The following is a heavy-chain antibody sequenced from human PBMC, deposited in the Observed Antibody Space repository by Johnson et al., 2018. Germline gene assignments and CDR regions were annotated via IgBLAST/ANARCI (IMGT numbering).Heavy chain of an antibody. J-gene: IGHJ1*01. CDR1: GFTFTRSA. V-gene: IGHV1-58*01. D-gene: IGHD3-22*01. CDR2: IVAGTGNT. Sequence: QLQESGPEVRKPGTSVKVSCKTSGFTFTRSAVQWVRQARGQRLEWIGWIVAGTGNTNYAQKFQERVTIIRDVSTSTAYMELSSLRSEDTAVYYCAADPLFHYEFQHWGQGTLVTVSS. CDR3: AADPLFHYEFQH.